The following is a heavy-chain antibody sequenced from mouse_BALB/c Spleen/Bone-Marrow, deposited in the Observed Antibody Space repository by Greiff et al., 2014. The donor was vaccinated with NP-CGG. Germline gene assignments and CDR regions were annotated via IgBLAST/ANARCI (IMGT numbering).Heavy chain of an antibody. Sequence: EVKFVESGGGLVKPGESLKFSCAASGITVSSYTMSWVRQTPEKRLEWVASITGGGSTYYPDSVKGRFTISRDNARNILYLQVSSLRSEDTAIYYCARHYGYVDAMDYWGQGTSVTVSS. CDR1: GITVSSYT. CDR3: ARHYGYVDAMDY. D-gene: IGHD1-2*01. CDR2: ITGGGST. J-gene: IGHJ4*01. V-gene: IGHV5-6-5*01.